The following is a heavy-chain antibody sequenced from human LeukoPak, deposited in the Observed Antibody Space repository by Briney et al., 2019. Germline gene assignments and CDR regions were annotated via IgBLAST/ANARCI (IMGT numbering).Heavy chain of an antibody. CDR3: ARHYYDSSGYYYWSVYYYGLDV. CDR1: GGSISSYY. V-gene: IGHV4-4*07. D-gene: IGHD3-22*01. CDR2: IYTSGST. J-gene: IGHJ6*02. Sequence: PSETLSLTCTVSGGSISSYYWSWIRQPAGKGLEWIGRIYTSGSTNYNPSLRSRVTMSVDTSKNQFSLKLSSVTAADTAVYYCARHYYDSSGYYYWSVYYYGLDVWGQGTTVTVSS.